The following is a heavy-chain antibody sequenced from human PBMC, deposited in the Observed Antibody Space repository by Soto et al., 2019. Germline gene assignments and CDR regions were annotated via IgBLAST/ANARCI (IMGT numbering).Heavy chain of an antibody. J-gene: IGHJ1*01. CDR2: IYYSGST. CDR1: GGSISSGGYY. V-gene: IGHV4-31*03. CDR3: ARGILVGATGYFQH. D-gene: IGHD1-26*01. Sequence: PSETLSLTCTVSGGSISSGGYYWSWIRQHPGKGLEWIGYIYYSGSTYYNPSLKSRVTISVDTSKNQFSLKLSSVTAADTAVYYCARGILVGATGYFQHWGQGTLVTVSS.